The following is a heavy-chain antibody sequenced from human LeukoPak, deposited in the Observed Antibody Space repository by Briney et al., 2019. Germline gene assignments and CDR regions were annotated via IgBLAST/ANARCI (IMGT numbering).Heavy chain of an antibody. CDR2: ISAYSGNT. J-gene: IGHJ4*02. V-gene: IGHV1-18*01. CDR1: GYTFTSYG. Sequence: ASVKVSCKASGYTFTSYGISWVRQAPGQGLEWMGWISAYSGNTNYAQKLQGRVTMTTDTSTSTAYMELRSLRSDDTAVYYCARNSRTIFGVVIGNDYWGQGTLVTVSS. CDR3: ARNSRTIFGVVIGNDY. D-gene: IGHD3-3*01.